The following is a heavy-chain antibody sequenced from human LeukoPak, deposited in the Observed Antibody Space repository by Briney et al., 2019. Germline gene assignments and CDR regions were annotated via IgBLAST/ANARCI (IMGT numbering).Heavy chain of an antibody. D-gene: IGHD6-13*01. CDR2: ISYDGSNK. CDR1: GFTFSSYG. CDR3: AKRMRGSSWYGVDY. V-gene: IGHV3-30*18. Sequence: GGSLRLSCAASGFTFSSYGMHWVRQAPGKGLEWVAVISYDGSNKYYADSVKGRFTISRDNSKNTLYLQMNSLRAEDTAVYYCAKRMRGSSWYGVDYWGQGTLVTVSS. J-gene: IGHJ4*02.